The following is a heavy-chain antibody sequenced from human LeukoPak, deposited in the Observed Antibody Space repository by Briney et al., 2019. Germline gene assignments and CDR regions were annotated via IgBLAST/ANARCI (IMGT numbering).Heavy chain of an antibody. CDR1: GGSIRSYF. CDR2: IYYSGNT. CDR3: ARERYDYGSGSFFDY. J-gene: IGHJ4*02. D-gene: IGHD3-10*01. Sequence: SETLSLTCTVSGGSIRSYFWSWIRQPPGKGLEWIGYIYYSGNTNYNPSLKSRATISVDTSKNQFSLKLSSVTAADTALYYCARERYDYGSGSFFDYWGQGTLVTVSS. V-gene: IGHV4-59*01.